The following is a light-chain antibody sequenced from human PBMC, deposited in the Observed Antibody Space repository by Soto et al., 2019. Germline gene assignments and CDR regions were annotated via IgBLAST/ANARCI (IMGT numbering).Light chain of an antibody. Sequence: EIVLTQSPCTLSSSPGERATLSCRASQSVSSSDLAWYRHIPGQAHRLLIYAASSRAAGITDRVSGSGSGTDFTLTITRLEPEDFAVYYCQQFGGSAYTFGHGTKLEIK. J-gene: IGKJ2*01. CDR3: QQFGGSAYT. CDR1: QSVSSSD. V-gene: IGKV3-20*01. CDR2: AAS.